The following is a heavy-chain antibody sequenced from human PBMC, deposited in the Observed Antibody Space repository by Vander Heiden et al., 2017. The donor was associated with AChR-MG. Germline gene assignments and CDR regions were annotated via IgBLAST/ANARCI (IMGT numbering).Heavy chain of an antibody. J-gene: IGHJ3*02. Sequence: EVQLVESGGGLVQPGGSLRLSCAASGFTFSSYGMHWARQAPGKGLVGVSRINSDGSSTSYADSVKGRFTISRDNAKNTLYLQMNSLRAEDTAVYYCARAPTYCSSTSCYAFDIWGQGTMVTVSS. CDR2: INSDGSST. D-gene: IGHD2-2*01. CDR3: ARAPTYCSSTSCYAFDI. V-gene: IGHV3-74*01. CDR1: GFTFSSYG.